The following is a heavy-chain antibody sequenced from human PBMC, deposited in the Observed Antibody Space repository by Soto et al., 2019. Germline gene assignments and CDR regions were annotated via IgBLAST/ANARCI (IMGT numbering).Heavy chain of an antibody. J-gene: IGHJ5*02. CDR1: GGSISSYY. CDR2: IYYSGST. CDR3: ARGTKGGTIFGVVSTIRRDYWFDP. V-gene: IGHV4-59*01. D-gene: IGHD3-3*01. Sequence: SETLSLTCTVSGGSISSYYWCWIRQPPGKGLEWIGYIYYSGSTNYNPSLKSRVTISVDTSKNQFSLKLSSVTAADTAVYYCARGTKGGTIFGVVSTIRRDYWFDPWGQGTLVTVSS.